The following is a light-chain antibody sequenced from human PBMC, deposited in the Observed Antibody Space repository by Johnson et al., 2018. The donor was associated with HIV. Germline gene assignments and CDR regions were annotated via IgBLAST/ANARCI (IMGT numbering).Light chain of an antibody. CDR3: GTWDSSLSAVP. CDR2: DND. CDR1: SYNIDNNY. V-gene: IGLV1-51*01. J-gene: IGLJ1*01. Sequence: QFVLTQPPSVSAAPGQKVTISCSGSSYNIDNNYVSWYQLLPGTAPKLLIHDNDKRPSGIPDRFSGSKSGTSATQNITGLQTGDEADYYCGTWDSSLSAVPFGTGTKVTVL.